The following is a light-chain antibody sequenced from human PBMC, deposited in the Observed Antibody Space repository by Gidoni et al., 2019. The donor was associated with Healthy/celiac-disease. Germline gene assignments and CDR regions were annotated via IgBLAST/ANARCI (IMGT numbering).Light chain of an antibody. CDR3: QQYDNLTPYT. V-gene: IGKV1-33*01. Sequence: IPLTHSPSSLSASVGDRVTITCQASQDISNYLNWYQQKPGKAPKLLIYDASNLETGVPSRFSGSGSGTDFTFTISSLQPEDIATYYCQQYDNLTPYTFGQGTKLEIK. CDR2: DAS. J-gene: IGKJ2*01. CDR1: QDISNY.